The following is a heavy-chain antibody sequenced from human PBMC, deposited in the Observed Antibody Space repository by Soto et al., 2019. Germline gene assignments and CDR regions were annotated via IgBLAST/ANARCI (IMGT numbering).Heavy chain of an antibody. Sequence: QVQLMQSGAEVKKPGASVKVSCNASGYTFTSYGISWVRQAPGQGLEWMGWISTYKGDTHYAQKLQGRVTLTTDTSTSTAYMELRSLRSDDTAVYYCARANGDYYFDYWGQGTLVTAST. CDR1: GYTFTSYG. CDR2: ISTYKGDT. V-gene: IGHV1-18*01. CDR3: ARANGDYYFDY. J-gene: IGHJ4*02. D-gene: IGHD4-17*01.